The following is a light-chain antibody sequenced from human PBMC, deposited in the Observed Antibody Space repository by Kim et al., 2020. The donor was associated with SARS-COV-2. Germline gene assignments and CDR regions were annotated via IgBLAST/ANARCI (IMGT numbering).Light chain of an antibody. J-gene: IGLJ3*02. V-gene: IGLV4-69*01. CDR2: VNYDGSR. Sequence: QLVLTQSPSASASLGASVKLTCTLSSGHSNYAIAWHQEQPEKGPRFLMKVNYDGSRMKGDGIPDRFSGSSSGAARYLSISSLQPEDEADYFCQTWGTDNEGVFGGGTQLTVL. CDR3: QTWGTDNEGV. CDR1: SGHSNYA.